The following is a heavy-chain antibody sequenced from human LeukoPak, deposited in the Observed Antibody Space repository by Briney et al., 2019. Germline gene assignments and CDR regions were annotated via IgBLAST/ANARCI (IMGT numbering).Heavy chain of an antibody. CDR2: IYYSGST. CDR3: ARVDWLANHYYYMDV. J-gene: IGHJ6*03. D-gene: IGHD2-21*01. CDR1: GGSISSDTYY. V-gene: IGHV4-39*07. Sequence: SETLSLTCTVSGGSISSDTYYWGWIRQPPGKGLEWIGNIYYSGSTYYNPSLKSRVTISVDTSKNQFSLKLSSVIAADTAVYYCARVDWLANHYYYMDVWGKGTTVTVSS.